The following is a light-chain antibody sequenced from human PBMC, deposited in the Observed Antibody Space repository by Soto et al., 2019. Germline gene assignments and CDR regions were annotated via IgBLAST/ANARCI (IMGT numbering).Light chain of an antibody. CDR2: DVS. Sequence: QSVLTQPASVSGSPGQSITISCTGTSSDVGGYNYVSWYQQHPDKAPKLMIYDVSNRPSGVSNRFSGSKSGNTASLTISGLQAEXEADYYCSSYRSSTHVVFGGGTKLTVL. CDR1: SSDVGGYNY. CDR3: SSYRSSTHVV. V-gene: IGLV2-14*03. J-gene: IGLJ2*01.